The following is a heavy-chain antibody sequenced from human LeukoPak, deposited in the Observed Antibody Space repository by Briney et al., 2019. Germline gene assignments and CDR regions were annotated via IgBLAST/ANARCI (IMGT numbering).Heavy chain of an antibody. CDR1: GLSISHDW. V-gene: IGHV3-15*01. CDR3: TLIKGWGSGSYYLDF. Sequence: GGSLRLSCAASGLSISHDWMSWVRQAPGKGLEWVGRVKSKGDGETTDYAAPVKGKFTISRDDSKNTPYLQMNSLKTEDTAVYYCTLIKGWGSGSYYLDFWGQGTLVTVSS. CDR2: VKSKGDGETT. J-gene: IGHJ4*02. D-gene: IGHD3-10*01.